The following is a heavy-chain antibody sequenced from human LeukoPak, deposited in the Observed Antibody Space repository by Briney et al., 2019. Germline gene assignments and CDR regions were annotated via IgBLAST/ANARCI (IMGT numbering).Heavy chain of an antibody. J-gene: IGHJ4*02. Sequence: SETLSLTCTVSGGSISSSSYYWGWIRQPPGKGLEWIGSIYYSGSTYYNPSLKSRVTISVDTSKNQFSLKLSSVTAADTAVYYCARGHGYYDSSGYSYYFDYWGQGTLVTVSS. D-gene: IGHD3-22*01. CDR1: GGSISSSSYY. V-gene: IGHV4-39*07. CDR2: IYYSGST. CDR3: ARGHGYYDSSGYSYYFDY.